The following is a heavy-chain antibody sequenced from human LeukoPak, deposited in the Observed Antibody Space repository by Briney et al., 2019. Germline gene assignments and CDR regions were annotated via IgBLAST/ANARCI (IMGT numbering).Heavy chain of an antibody. CDR2: INHSGST. V-gene: IGHV4-34*01. Sequence: KPSETPSLTCAVYGGSFSGYYWSWIRQPPGKGLEWIGEINHSGSTNYNPSLKSRVTISVDTSKNQFSLKLSSVTAADTAVYYCARDNPELRFLERYDPPGYYYYGMDVWGQGTTVTVSS. CDR1: GGSFSGYY. CDR3: ARDNPELRFLERYDPPGYYYYGMDV. D-gene: IGHD3-3*01. J-gene: IGHJ6*02.